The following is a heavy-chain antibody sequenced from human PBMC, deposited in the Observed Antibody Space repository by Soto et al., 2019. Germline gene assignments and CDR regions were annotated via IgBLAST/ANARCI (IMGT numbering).Heavy chain of an antibody. CDR1: GYTFTSYG. CDR2: ISAYNGNT. CDR3: ARAVGAYSSGYNSADYYYMDV. J-gene: IGHJ6*03. D-gene: IGHD6-19*01. Sequence: ASVKVSCKASGYTFTSYGISWVRQAPGQGLEWMGWISAYNGNTNYAQKLQGRVTMTTDTSTSTAYMELRSLRSDDTAVYYCARAVGAYSSGYNSADYYYMDVWGKGTTVTVS. V-gene: IGHV1-18*01.